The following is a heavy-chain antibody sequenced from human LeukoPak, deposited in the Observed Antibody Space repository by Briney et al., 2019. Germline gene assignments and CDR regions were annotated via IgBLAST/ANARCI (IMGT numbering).Heavy chain of an antibody. CDR2: ISSSSSYI. CDR3: VRDRGTYRPIDY. CDR1: GFTFSSYS. Sequence: GGSLRLSCAASGFTFSSYSMNWVRQAPGKGLEWVSSISSSSSYIYYADSVKGRFTISRDDAKNSLFLQMNSLRAEDTAIYYCVRDRGTYRPIDYWGQGTLVTVSS. V-gene: IGHV3-21*04. D-gene: IGHD1-26*01. J-gene: IGHJ4*02.